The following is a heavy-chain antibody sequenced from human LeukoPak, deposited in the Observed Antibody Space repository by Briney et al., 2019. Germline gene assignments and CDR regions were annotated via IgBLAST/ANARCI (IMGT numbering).Heavy chain of an antibody. CDR3: ANEGYSDYFYASFDY. Sequence: ESGGSLRLSCAASGFTFSSYAMHWVRQAPGKGLEWVAVISYDGSNKYYADSVKGRFTISRDDSKNTLYLQMNSLRAEDTAMYYCANEGYSDYFYASFDYWGQGTLVTVSS. V-gene: IGHV3-30*01. CDR1: GFTFSSYA. J-gene: IGHJ4*02. CDR2: ISYDGSNK. D-gene: IGHD3-22*01.